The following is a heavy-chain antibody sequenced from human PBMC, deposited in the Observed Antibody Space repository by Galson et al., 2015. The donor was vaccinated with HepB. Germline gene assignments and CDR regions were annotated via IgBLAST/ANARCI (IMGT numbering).Heavy chain of an antibody. Sequence: SLRLSCQASAFTFIRSWVSWFRQAPGEGLEWVANIKQDGSEKYYVDSVKGRLTISRDNAKNSLYLQVNSVRAEDSALYYCAILGAVAGGQGTLVTVSS. D-gene: IGHD6-19*01. V-gene: IGHV3-7*03. CDR2: IKQDGSEK. CDR1: AFTFIRSW. J-gene: IGHJ4*02. CDR3: AILGAVA.